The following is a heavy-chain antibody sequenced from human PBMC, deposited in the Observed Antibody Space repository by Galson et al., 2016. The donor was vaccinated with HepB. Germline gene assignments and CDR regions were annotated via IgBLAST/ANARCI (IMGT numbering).Heavy chain of an antibody. CDR2: SGSGGPT. V-gene: IGHV3-23*01. CDR3: AKSVLEYDILTGYYRRGADY. CDR1: GFTFSSYA. D-gene: IGHD3-9*01. J-gene: IGHJ4*02. Sequence: SLRLSCAASGFTFSSYAMSWVRQAPGKGLEWVSSSGSGGPTYYADSVKGRFTISRDNSKNTLFLQMHSLRADDTAVYYCAKSVLEYDILTGYYRRGADYWGQGTLVTFSS.